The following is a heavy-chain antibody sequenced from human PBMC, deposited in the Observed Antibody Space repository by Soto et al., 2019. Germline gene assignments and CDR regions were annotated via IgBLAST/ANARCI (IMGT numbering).Heavy chain of an antibody. D-gene: IGHD4-17*01. Sequence: ASVKVSCKASGGTFSSYAISWVRQAPGQGLEWMGGIIPIFGTANYAQKFQGRVTITADESTSTAYMELSSLRSEDTAVYYCARASYGDYDLYYYYYYGMDVWGQGTTVTVSS. CDR3: ARASYGDYDLYYYYYYGMDV. V-gene: IGHV1-69*13. CDR2: IIPIFGTA. CDR1: GGTFSSYA. J-gene: IGHJ6*02.